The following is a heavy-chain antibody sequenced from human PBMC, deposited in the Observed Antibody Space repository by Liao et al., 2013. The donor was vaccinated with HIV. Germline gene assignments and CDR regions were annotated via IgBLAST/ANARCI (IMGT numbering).Heavy chain of an antibody. J-gene: IGHJ5*02. CDR2: ISASGTT. V-gene: IGHV4-4*07. CDR3: AREFAFPLGWFDP. Sequence: QVQLQESGPRLVKPSESLSLTCTVSGGSMTDYHWTWIRQPAGKRLEWIGRISASGTTKYNPSLNTRITMSIDTSNNQFYLKLNSVTAADTAVYYCAREFAFPLGWFDPWGQGTLVTVSS. CDR1: GGSMTDYH.